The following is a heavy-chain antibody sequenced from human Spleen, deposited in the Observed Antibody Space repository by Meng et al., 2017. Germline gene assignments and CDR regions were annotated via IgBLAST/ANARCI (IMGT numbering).Heavy chain of an antibody. CDR1: GGSFSGYY. CDR3: ARGREQWLVTV. CDR2: INHSGST. D-gene: IGHD6-19*01. J-gene: IGHJ4*02. Sequence: SQTLSLTCAVYGGSFSGYYWSWIRQPPGKGLGWIGEINHSGSTNYNPSLKSRVTISVDTSKNQFSLKLSSVTAADTAVYYCARGREQWLVTVWGQGTLVTVSS. V-gene: IGHV4-34*01.